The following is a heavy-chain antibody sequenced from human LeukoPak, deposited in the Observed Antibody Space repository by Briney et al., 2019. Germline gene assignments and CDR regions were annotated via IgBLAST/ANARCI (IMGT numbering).Heavy chain of an antibody. CDR2: IKQDGSEK. J-gene: IGHJ3*02. D-gene: IGHD6-13*01. CDR3: AREGEQLVPWRDAFDI. V-gene: IGHV3-7*01. Sequence: GGSLRLSCAASGFTFSSYWMSWVRQAPGKGLEWVANIKQDGSEKYYVDSVKGRFTISRDNAKNSLYLQMNSLRAEDTAVYYCAREGEQLVPWRDAFDIWGQGTMVTVSS. CDR1: GFTFSSYW.